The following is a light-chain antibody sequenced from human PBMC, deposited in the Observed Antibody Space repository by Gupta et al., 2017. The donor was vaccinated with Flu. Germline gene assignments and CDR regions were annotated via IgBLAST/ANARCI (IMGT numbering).Light chain of an antibody. Sequence: QSALTQPASVSGSPGHSITISCTGTSSDVGNSDYVSWYQQDPGKAPKLLIYDVSNRPSGVSSRFSGSKSGNTASVTIAGLQAEEETDYYCSSYTSTTTFYVFGTGSKVTVL. CDR1: SSDVGNSDY. CDR3: SSYTSTTTFYV. CDR2: DVS. J-gene: IGLJ1*01. V-gene: IGLV2-14*01.